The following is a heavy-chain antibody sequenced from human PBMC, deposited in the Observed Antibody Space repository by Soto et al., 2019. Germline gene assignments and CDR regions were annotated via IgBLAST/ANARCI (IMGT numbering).Heavy chain of an antibody. D-gene: IGHD2-2*01. J-gene: IGHJ6*02. Sequence: ASVKVSCKASGGTFSSYAISWVRQAPGQGLEWMGGIIPIFGTANYAQKFQGRVTITADESTSTAYMELSSLRSEDTAVYYCARDHRYQLLAKYYYYGMDVWGQGTTVTVSS. CDR3: ARDHRYQLLAKYYYYGMDV. CDR1: GGTFSSYA. V-gene: IGHV1-69*13. CDR2: IIPIFGTA.